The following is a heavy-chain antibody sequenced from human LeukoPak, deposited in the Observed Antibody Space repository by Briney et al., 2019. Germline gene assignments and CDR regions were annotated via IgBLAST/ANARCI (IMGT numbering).Heavy chain of an antibody. CDR3: ARDLSDYDILTGYRIHWFDP. J-gene: IGHJ5*02. D-gene: IGHD3-9*01. V-gene: IGHV1-2*02. CDR2: SNPNSGGT. CDR1: GYTFTGYY. Sequence: GASVKVSCKASGYTFTGYYMHWVRRAPGQGLEWMGCSNPNSGGTNYAQKFQGRVTMTRDTSISTAYMELSSLRSDDTAVYYCARDLSDYDILTGYRIHWFDPWGQGTLVTVSS.